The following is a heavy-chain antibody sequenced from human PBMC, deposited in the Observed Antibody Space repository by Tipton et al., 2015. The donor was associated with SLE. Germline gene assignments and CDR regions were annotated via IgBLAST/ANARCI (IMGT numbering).Heavy chain of an antibody. Sequence: TLSLTCTVSGGSISGHYWSWIRQPPGKGLEWIGYIHYTGSTHYNPSLKSRVSILVDTSKNQVSLKVTSVTPADTAKYYCARGQEVAATDHYYYMDVWGKGTTVTVSS. CDR3: ARGQEVAATDHYYYMDV. CDR2: IHYTGST. J-gene: IGHJ6*03. V-gene: IGHV4-59*11. D-gene: IGHD6-19*01. CDR1: GGSISGHY.